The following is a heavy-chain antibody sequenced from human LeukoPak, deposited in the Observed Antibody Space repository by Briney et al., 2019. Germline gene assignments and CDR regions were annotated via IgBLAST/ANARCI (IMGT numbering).Heavy chain of an antibody. CDR3: ATADTAMINWFDP. Sequence: ASVKVSCKASGGTFSSYAISWVRQAPGQGLEWMGGIIPIFGTANYAQKFQGRVTITADESTSTAYMELSSLRSEDTAVYYCATADTAMINWFDPWGQGTLVTVSS. D-gene: IGHD5-18*01. CDR1: GGTFSSYA. J-gene: IGHJ5*02. CDR2: IIPIFGTA. V-gene: IGHV1-69*13.